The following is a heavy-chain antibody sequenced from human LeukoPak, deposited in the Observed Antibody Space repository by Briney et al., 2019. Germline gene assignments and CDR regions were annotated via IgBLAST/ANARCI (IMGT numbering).Heavy chain of an antibody. CDR3: ARGRYGDYH. V-gene: IGHV3-74*01. Sequence: GGSLRLSRAASGFTFTNYWMFWVRQAPGKGLVWVSGINPDGSTTTYADSVKGRFTISRENAKSTLYLHMNILRVEDTAVYYCARGRYGDYHWGQGTLVTVSS. J-gene: IGHJ4*02. CDR2: INPDGSTT. CDR1: GFTFTNYW. D-gene: IGHD4-17*01.